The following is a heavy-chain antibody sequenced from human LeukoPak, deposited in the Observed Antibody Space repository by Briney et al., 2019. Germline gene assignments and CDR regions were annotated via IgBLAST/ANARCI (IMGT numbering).Heavy chain of an antibody. Sequence: GGSLRLSCAASGFTFSSYEMNWVRQAPGKGLEWVSYISSSGTTICYADSVKGRFTISRDNAKNSLYLQMNSLRAEDTAVYYCARPDGDYYYGSGSYFHYWGQGTLVTVSS. CDR1: GFTFSSYE. CDR3: ARPDGDYYYGSGSYFHY. J-gene: IGHJ4*02. V-gene: IGHV3-48*03. CDR2: ISSSGTTI. D-gene: IGHD3-10*01.